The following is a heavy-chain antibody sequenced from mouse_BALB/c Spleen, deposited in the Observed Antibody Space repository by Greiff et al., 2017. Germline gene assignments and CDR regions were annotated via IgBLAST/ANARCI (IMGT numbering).Heavy chain of an antibody. CDR2: IDPENGDT. J-gene: IGHJ2*01. CDR3: NAYGNHFDY. V-gene: IGHV14-4*02. Sequence: EVQLQQSGAELVRSGASVKLSCTASGFNIKDYYMPWVKQRPEQGLEWIGWIDPENGDTEYAPKFQGKATMTADTSSNTAYLQLSSLTSEDTAVYYCNAYGNHFDYWGQGTTLTVSS. D-gene: IGHD2-1*01. CDR1: GFNIKDYY.